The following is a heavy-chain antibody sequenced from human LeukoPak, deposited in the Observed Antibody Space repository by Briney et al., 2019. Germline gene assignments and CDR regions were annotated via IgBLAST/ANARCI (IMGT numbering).Heavy chain of an antibody. V-gene: IGHV3-13*01. J-gene: IGHJ6*02. D-gene: IGHD2-2*01. Sequence: PGGSLRLSCAASGFTFSSYDMHWVRQATGKGLEWVSAIGTAGDTYYPGSVKGRFTISRENAKNSLYLQMSSPRAGDTAVYYCARAEALYCSSTSCYRSGYYYGMDVWGQGTTVTVSS. CDR1: GFTFSSYD. CDR2: IGTAGDT. CDR3: ARAEALYCSSTSCYRSGYYYGMDV.